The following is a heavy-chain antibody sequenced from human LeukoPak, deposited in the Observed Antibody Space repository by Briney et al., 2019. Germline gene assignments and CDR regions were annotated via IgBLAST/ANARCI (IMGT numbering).Heavy chain of an antibody. Sequence: ASVTVSCKASGYTFTGYYMHWVRQAPGQGLEWMGWINPNSCCTNYAQKIQGRVNMTRDTSISTAYMALSRLRSDDTAVYYGARDKRDQLTPWGSDYLGQGTLVTVSS. J-gene: IGHJ4*02. CDR3: ARDKRDQLTPWGSDY. V-gene: IGHV1-2*02. CDR1: GYTFTGYY. D-gene: IGHD2-2*01. CDR2: INPNSCCT.